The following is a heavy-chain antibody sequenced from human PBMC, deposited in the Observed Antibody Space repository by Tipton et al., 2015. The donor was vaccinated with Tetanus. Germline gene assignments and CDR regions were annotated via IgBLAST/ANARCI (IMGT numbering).Heavy chain of an antibody. D-gene: IGHD4-23*01. J-gene: IGHJ4*02. CDR3: ARDVGGNVPSVADY. CDR1: GYTFTGYY. V-gene: IGHV1-18*04. CDR2: ISAYNGNT. Sequence: QVQLVQSGAEMKKPGASVKVSCKASGYTFTGYYIYWVRQAPGQGLEWMGWISAYNGNTNYAQKLQGRVTMTTDTSTSTAYMELRSLRSDDTAVYYCARDVGGNVPSVADYWGQGTLVTVSS.